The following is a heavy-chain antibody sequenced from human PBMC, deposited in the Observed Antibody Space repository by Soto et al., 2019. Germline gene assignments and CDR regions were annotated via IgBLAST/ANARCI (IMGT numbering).Heavy chain of an antibody. V-gene: IGHV4-59*08. D-gene: IGHD6-19*01. Sequence: QVQLQESGPGLVKPSETLSLTCTVSGGSISSYYWSWIRQPPGKGLEWIGYIYYSGSTNYNPSLKXPDTISVDTSKNQFSLKLSSVTAADTAVYYCARRYGSGFDYWGQGTLVTVSS. CDR1: GGSISSYY. J-gene: IGHJ4*02. CDR3: ARRYGSGFDY. CDR2: IYYSGST.